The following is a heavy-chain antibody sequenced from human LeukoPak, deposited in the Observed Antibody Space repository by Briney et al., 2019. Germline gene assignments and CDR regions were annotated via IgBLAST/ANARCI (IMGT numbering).Heavy chain of an antibody. Sequence: ASVKVSCKASGGTFSSYAISWVRQAPGQGLEWMGGIIPIFGTANYAQKFQGRVTITADKSTSTAYMELSSLRSEDTAVYYCARDFRGAFTISPYDAFDIWGQGTMVTVSS. V-gene: IGHV1-69*06. J-gene: IGHJ3*02. CDR3: ARDFRGAFTISPYDAFDI. CDR2: IIPIFGTA. CDR1: GGTFSSYA. D-gene: IGHD3-10*01.